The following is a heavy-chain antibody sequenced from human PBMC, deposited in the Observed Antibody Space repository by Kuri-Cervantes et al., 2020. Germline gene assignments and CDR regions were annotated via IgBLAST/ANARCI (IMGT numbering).Heavy chain of an antibody. CDR3: AKGSSSGWPYYFDF. V-gene: IGHV3-33*06. D-gene: IGHD6-19*01. J-gene: IGHJ4*02. CDR2: IWYDGSNK. CDR1: GFTFSNYW. Sequence: GESLKISCAASGFTFSNYWMSWVRQAPGKGLEWVALIWYDGSNKYYADSVKGRFTISRDNSKNTLYLQMNSLRAEDTAVYYCAKGSSSGWPYYFDFWGQGTLVTVSS.